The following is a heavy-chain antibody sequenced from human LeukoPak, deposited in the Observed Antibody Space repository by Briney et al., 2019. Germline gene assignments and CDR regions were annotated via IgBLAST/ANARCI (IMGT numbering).Heavy chain of an antibody. J-gene: IGHJ4*02. CDR1: GGSISSYY. CDR2: IYYSGST. V-gene: IGHV4-59*01. D-gene: IGHD6-19*01. CDR3: ARYGYSSGWYFDY. Sequence: SETLSLTCTVSGGSISSYYWSWIRQPPGKGLEWIGYIYYSGSTNYNPSLKSRVTISVDTSKNQFSLKLSSVTAADTAVYCCARYGYSSGWYFDYWGQGTLVTVSS.